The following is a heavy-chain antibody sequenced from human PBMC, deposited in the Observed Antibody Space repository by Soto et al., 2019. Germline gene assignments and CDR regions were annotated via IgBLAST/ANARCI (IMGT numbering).Heavy chain of an antibody. CDR2: VYKSGGT. Sequence: QLQLQESGPGLVKPSETLSLTCSVSGGSISSSTYYWVWIRQSPGKGLEWIGRVYKSGGTYYNPSLKSRVSMSVDTPNNQFSLKLNSVTAADTALYYCARHHDAGYYFDYWGQGILVTVSS. J-gene: IGHJ4*02. CDR1: GGSISSSTYY. V-gene: IGHV4-39*01. CDR3: ARHHDAGYYFDY.